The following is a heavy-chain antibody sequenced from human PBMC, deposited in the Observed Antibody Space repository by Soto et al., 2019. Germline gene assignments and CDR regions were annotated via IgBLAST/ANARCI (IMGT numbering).Heavy chain of an antibody. J-gene: IGHJ3*02. D-gene: IGHD4-17*01. CDR3: EKVGGDYGLGAFDI. CDR2: ISVSGGST. V-gene: IGHV3-23*01. CDR1: GFPFSSYA. Sequence: GGSLRLSCAASGFPFSSYAMSLVRQAPGKGLEWVSAISVSGGSTYYADSVKGRFTISRDNSKNTLYLQMKSLRAEDTAVYYCEKVGGDYGLGAFDIWGQGTMVTVS.